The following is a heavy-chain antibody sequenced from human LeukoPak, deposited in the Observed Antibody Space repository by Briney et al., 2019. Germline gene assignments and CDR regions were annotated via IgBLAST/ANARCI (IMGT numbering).Heavy chain of an antibody. V-gene: IGHV1-46*01. Sequence: ASVKVSCKASGYTFTNYYMHWVRQAPGQGLEWMGIINPSGGSTSYAQKFQGRVTMTRDMSTSTVYMELSSLRSEDTAVYYCARDLRNNYYGSGSYPPPPYYYYYYMDVWGKGTTVTVSS. J-gene: IGHJ6*03. D-gene: IGHD3-10*01. CDR1: GYTFTNYY. CDR2: INPSGGST. CDR3: ARDLRNNYYGSGSYPPPPYYYYYYMDV.